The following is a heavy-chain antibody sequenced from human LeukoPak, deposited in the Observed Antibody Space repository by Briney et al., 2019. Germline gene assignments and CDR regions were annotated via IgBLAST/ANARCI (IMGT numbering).Heavy chain of an antibody. CDR1: GFTFSTSW. CDR3: TAIRRDY. Sequence: GGSLRLSCAASGFTFSTSWMHWVRQAPGKGLVWVARIKSDVRSTDYADSVKGRFTISRDDANNILYLQINSLRAEDTAVYYCTAIRRDYWGQGTVVTVSS. D-gene: IGHD2-21*02. CDR2: IKSDVRST. V-gene: IGHV3-74*01. J-gene: IGHJ4*02.